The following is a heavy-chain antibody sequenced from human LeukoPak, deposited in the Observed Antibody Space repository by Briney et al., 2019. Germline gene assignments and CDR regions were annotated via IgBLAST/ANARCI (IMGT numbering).Heavy chain of an antibody. Sequence: SETLSLTCTASGCSISSYYWSWFRQPPGKGLEWIGFIYYSGSTNYNPSLKSRVTISVDTSKNQFSLKLSSVTAADTAVYYCASHGSQRNSDFWHGPNWFDPWGQGTLVTVSS. CDR3: ASHGSQRNSDFWHGPNWFDP. V-gene: IGHV4-59*08. J-gene: IGHJ5*02. CDR2: IYYSGST. CDR1: GCSISSYY. D-gene: IGHD3-3*01.